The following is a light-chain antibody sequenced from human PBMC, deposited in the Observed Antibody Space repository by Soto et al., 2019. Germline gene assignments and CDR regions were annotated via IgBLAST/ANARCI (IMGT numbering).Light chain of an antibody. Sequence: DTQMRQSPSTLSASVGDRVTITCRASQSINNYLAWHQQKPGKAPKVLIYKTSTLESGVPSRFSGSGSGTEFTLTISSLQPDDFATYYCQQYSSYPLTFGGGTKVGIK. CDR3: QQYSSYPLT. CDR1: QSINNY. CDR2: KTS. J-gene: IGKJ4*01. V-gene: IGKV1-5*03.